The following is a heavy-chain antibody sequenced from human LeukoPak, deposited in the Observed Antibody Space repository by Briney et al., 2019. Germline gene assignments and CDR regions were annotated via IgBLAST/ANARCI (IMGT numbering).Heavy chain of an antibody. Sequence: SETLSLTCTVSGGSINSTSYFWGWIRQPPGKGLEWIGTMYYSGSTNYIPSLKSRVTISIGTSKNQFSLKLSSVTAADTAVYYCARLSRSRGNAFDIWGQGTMVTVSS. J-gene: IGHJ3*02. CDR2: MYYSGST. CDR1: GGSINSTSYF. CDR3: ARLSRSRGNAFDI. V-gene: IGHV4-39*07. D-gene: IGHD2-2*01.